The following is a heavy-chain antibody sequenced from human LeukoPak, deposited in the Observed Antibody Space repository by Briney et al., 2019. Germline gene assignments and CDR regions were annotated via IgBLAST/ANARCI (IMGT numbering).Heavy chain of an antibody. CDR3: AKDGHDILTGYLLASFDY. Sequence: PGGSLRLSCAASGFTFSSYAMSWVRQAPGKGLEWVSAISGSGGSTYYADSVKGRFTISRDNSKNTLYLQMNSPRAEDTAVYYCAKDGHDILTGYLLASFDYWGQGTLVTVSS. V-gene: IGHV3-23*01. J-gene: IGHJ4*02. CDR1: GFTFSSYA. CDR2: ISGSGGST. D-gene: IGHD3-9*01.